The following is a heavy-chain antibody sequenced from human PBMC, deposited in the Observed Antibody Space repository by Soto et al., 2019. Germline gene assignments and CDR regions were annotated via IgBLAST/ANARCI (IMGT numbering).Heavy chain of an antibody. CDR1: GGSISSSSYY. D-gene: IGHD5-18*01. CDR2: IYYSGST. Sequence: QLQLQESGPGLVKPSETLSLTCTVSGGSISSSSYYWGWIRQPPGKGLEWIGSIYYSGSTYYNPSLESRVTISVDTSKNQFSLKLSSVTAADTAVYYCARHEYSYGYYFDYWGQGTLVTVSS. V-gene: IGHV4-39*01. CDR3: ARHEYSYGYYFDY. J-gene: IGHJ4*02.